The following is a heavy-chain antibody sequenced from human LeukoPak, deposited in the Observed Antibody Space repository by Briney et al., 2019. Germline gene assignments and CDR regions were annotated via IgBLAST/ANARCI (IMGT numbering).Heavy chain of an antibody. Sequence: SETLSLTCTVSGGSISSSSYYWGWIRQPPGKGLEWIGSIYYSGSTYYNPSLKSRVTISVDTSKNQFSLKLSSVTAADTAVYYCARDLGAWSAVTWYFDLWGRGTLVTVSS. CDR3: ARDLGAWSAVTWYFDL. CDR2: IYYSGST. V-gene: IGHV4-39*07. D-gene: IGHD1-26*01. J-gene: IGHJ2*01. CDR1: GGSISSSSYY.